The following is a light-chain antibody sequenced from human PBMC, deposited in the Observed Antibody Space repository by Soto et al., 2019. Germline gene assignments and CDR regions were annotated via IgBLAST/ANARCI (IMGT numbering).Light chain of an antibody. J-gene: IGLJ2*01. Sequence: QPVLTQPPSASASLGGSVTLPRTLSSGYSNYKVDWYQQRPGKGPRFVMRVGTGGIVGFRGDGIPDRFSVLGSGLNRYLTIKNIQEEDESDYHCGADHGSGNNFVVVFGGGTKLTVL. CDR1: SGYSNYK. CDR2: VGTGGIVG. V-gene: IGLV9-49*01. CDR3: GADHGSGNNFVVV.